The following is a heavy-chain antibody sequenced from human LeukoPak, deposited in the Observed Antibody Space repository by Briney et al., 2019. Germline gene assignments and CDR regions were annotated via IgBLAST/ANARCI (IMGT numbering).Heavy chain of an antibody. V-gene: IGHV3-74*01. J-gene: IGHJ4*02. CDR3: ARDQGDGYSSSWYIFDY. CDR1: GFTFSSYW. D-gene: IGHD6-13*01. CDR2: IHSDGSST. Sequence: QPGGSLRLSCAASGFTFSSYWMHWVRQAPGKGLVWVSRIHSDGSSTSYADSVKGRFTISRDNAKNTLYLQMNSLRAEDTAVYYCARDQGDGYSSSWYIFDYWGQGTLVTVSS.